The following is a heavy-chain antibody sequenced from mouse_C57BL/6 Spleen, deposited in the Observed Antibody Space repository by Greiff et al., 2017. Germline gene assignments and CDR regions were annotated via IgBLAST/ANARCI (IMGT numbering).Heavy chain of an antibody. CDR2: IDPEDGDT. J-gene: IGHJ4*01. Sequence: VQLQQSGAELVRPGASVKLSCAASGFNIKDYSMHWVKQRPEQGLEWIGRIDPEDGDTEYASKFQGKATMTADTASNTAYLQLSSLTSEDTAVYYCTTLYYGSSYDYAMDYWGQGTSVTVSS. CDR1: GFNIKDYS. D-gene: IGHD1-1*01. CDR3: TTLYYGSSYDYAMDY. V-gene: IGHV14-1*01.